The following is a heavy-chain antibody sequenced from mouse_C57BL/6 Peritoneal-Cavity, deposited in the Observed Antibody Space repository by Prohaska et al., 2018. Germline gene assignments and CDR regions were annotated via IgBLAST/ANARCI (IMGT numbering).Heavy chain of an antibody. D-gene: IGHD1-1*01. V-gene: IGHV5-12*01. Sequence: EVKLVESGGGLVQPGGSLKLSCVASGFTFSDYYMYWVRQTPEKRLEWVAYISNGGGSTYYPDTVKGRFTISRDNAKNTLYLQMSRLKSEDTAMYYCARHGSLRIFAYWGQGTLVTVSA. CDR1: GFTFSDYY. J-gene: IGHJ3*01. CDR2: ISNGGGST. CDR3: ARHGSLRIFAY.